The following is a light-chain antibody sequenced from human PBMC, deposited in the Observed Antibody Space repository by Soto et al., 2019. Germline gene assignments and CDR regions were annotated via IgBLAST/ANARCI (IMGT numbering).Light chain of an antibody. CDR1: QSVSRN. CDR3: QQYGSSGLT. V-gene: IGKV3-15*01. J-gene: IGKJ4*01. Sequence: EILMTQSPATLSVSPGERATLSCRASQSVSRNLAWYQQKPGQAPRLLIFGSSTRATGIPATFSGSGSGTDFTLTISRLEPEDFAVYYCQQYGSSGLTFGGGTKVDIK. CDR2: GSS.